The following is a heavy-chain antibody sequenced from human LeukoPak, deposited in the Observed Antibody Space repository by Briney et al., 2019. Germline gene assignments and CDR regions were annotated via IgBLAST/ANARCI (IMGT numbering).Heavy chain of an antibody. CDR1: GGSISSGGYS. CDR3: ARGGRLRAFDI. CDR2: IYHSGST. V-gene: IGHV4-30-2*01. Sequence: SQTLSLTCAVSGGSISSGGYSWSWIRQPPGKGLEWIGYIYHSGSTYYNPSLKSRVTISVDRSKNQFSLKLSSVTAADTAVYYCARGGRLRAFDIWGQGTMVTVSS. J-gene: IGHJ3*02. D-gene: IGHD2-15*01.